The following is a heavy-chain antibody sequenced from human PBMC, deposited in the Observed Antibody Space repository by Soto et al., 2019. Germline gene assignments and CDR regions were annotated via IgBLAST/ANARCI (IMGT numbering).Heavy chain of an antibody. Sequence: ETLSLTCTVSGGSISSYYWSWIRQPPGKGLEWIGYIYHNGNTNYNPSLKSRVTISVDTSKNHFSLNLRSVTAADTAVYYCARNNWNDVFWFDPWGQGILVTVSS. V-gene: IGHV4-59*01. J-gene: IGHJ5*02. CDR1: GGSISSYY. D-gene: IGHD1-20*01. CDR3: ARNNWNDVFWFDP. CDR2: IYHNGNT.